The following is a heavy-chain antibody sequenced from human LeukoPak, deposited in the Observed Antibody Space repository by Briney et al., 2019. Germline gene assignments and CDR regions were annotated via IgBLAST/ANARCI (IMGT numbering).Heavy chain of an antibody. CDR3: ARGGPGDEPDY. CDR1: GYTFTSYG. Sequence: ASVKVSCKASGYTFTSYGISCVRQAPGQGLEWMGWISGNTNYAQMFQGRVTMTTDTSTSTAYMELRSLRSEDTAVYYCARGGPGDEPDYWGQGTLVTVSS. V-gene: IGHV1-18*01. J-gene: IGHJ4*02. D-gene: IGHD7-27*01. CDR2: ISGNT.